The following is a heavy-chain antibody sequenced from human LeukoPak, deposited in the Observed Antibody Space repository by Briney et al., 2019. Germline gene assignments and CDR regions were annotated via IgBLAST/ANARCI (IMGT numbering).Heavy chain of an antibody. J-gene: IGHJ6*03. V-gene: IGHV1-8*03. CDR2: MNPNSGNT. Sequence: ASVKVSCKASGYTFTSYDINWVRQATGQGLEWMGWMNPNSGNTGYAQKFQGRVTITRNTSISTAYMELSSLRSEDTAVYYCARGISDGLGYDFWSGYSPSYYYYMDVWGKGTTVTVSS. CDR1: GYTFTSYD. D-gene: IGHD3-3*01. CDR3: ARGISDGLGYDFWSGYSPSYYYYMDV.